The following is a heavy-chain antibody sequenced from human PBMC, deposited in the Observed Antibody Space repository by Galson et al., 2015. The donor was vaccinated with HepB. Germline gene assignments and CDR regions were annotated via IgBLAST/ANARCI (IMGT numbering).Heavy chain of an antibody. CDR3: ATTGRVGIVVVVAATLFDY. CDR2: ISGSGGST. J-gene: IGHJ4*02. Sequence: SLRLSCAASGFTFSSYAMSWVRQAPGKGLEWVSAISGSGGSTYYADSVKGRFTISRDNSKNTLYLQMNSLRAEDTAVYYCATTGRVGIVVVVAATLFDYWGQGTLVTVSS. CDR1: GFTFSSYA. V-gene: IGHV3-23*01. D-gene: IGHD2-15*01.